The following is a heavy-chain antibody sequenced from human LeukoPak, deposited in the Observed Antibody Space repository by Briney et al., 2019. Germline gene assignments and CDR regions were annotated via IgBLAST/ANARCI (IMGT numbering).Heavy chain of an antibody. Sequence: PGGSLRLSCAASGFTLSDYYMGWIRQAPGKGLEWVSYSSSSGSTIYYADSVKGRFAISRDNAKNSLYLQMNSLRAEDTAVYYCARRRDFIDYWGQGTTVTVSS. V-gene: IGHV3-11*01. D-gene: IGHD3/OR15-3a*01. J-gene: IGHJ4*02. CDR1: GFTLSDYY. CDR3: ARRRDFIDY. CDR2: SSSSGSTI.